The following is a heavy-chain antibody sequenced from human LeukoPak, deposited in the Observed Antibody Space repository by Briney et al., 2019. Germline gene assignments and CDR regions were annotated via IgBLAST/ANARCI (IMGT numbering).Heavy chain of an antibody. V-gene: IGHV3-23*01. CDR2: ISGSGGGT. Sequence: GGSLRLSCAASGFTFSSYAMSWVRQAPEKGLEWVSAISGSGGGTYYADSVKGRFTISRDNSKNTLYLQMNSLRAEDTAVYYCAKVGSSTSYFLDYWGQGTLVTVFS. CDR1: GFTFSSYA. CDR3: AKVGSSTSYFLDY. J-gene: IGHJ4*02. D-gene: IGHD2-2*01.